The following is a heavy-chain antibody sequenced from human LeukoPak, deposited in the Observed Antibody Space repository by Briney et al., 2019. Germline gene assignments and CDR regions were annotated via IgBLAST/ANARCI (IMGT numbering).Heavy chain of an antibody. Sequence: GGSLRLSCAAPGLTFSAYNMHWVRQAPGKGLEWVSYISTSGTTKYYADSVKGRFTISRDNAKNSLYLQMNSLRDEDTSVYYCARGYSFGTLGVQHWGQGTLVTVSS. CDR3: ARGYSFGTLGVQH. CDR1: GLTFSAYN. J-gene: IGHJ1*01. D-gene: IGHD5-18*01. CDR2: ISTSGTTK. V-gene: IGHV3-48*02.